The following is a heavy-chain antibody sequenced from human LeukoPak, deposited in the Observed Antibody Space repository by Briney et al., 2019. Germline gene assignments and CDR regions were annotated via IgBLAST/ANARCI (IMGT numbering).Heavy chain of an antibody. V-gene: IGHV3-23*01. CDR1: GFTFSSYA. Sequence: GGSLRLSCAASGFTFSSYAMSWVRQAPGKGLEWVSAISGGSADYADSVKGRFSISIDNSKNTLYLQMNSLRAEDTAVYYCFPGYSSRSEPDMDVWGKGTTVTVSS. D-gene: IGHD6-13*01. J-gene: IGHJ6*03. CDR3: FPGYSSRSEPDMDV. CDR2: ISGGSA.